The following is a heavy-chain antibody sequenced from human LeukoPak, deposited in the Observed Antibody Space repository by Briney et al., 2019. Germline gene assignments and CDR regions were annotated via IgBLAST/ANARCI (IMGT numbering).Heavy chain of an antibody. CDR2: IYSGGRT. D-gene: IGHD1-26*01. J-gene: IGHJ3*02. CDR3: ARDLWGVGFDI. V-gene: IGHV3-66*01. Sequence: GGSLRLSCAASGFTVSSNYMSWVRQAPGQGLEWVSIIYSGGRTYYADSVNGRFTISRDNSKNTLYLQMNSLRAEDTAVYYCARDLWGVGFDIWGQGTMVTVSS. CDR1: GFTVSSNY.